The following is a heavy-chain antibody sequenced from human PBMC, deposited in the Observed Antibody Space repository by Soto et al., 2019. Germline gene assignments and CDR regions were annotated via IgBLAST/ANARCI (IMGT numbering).Heavy chain of an antibody. Sequence: QVHLQESGPGLVKPSQTLSLTCTVSGGSINSDGYYWSWIRQHPEKCLEWIGYINYRGTTYYNPFLESRLTISVDTSENQFSLQLTSVIAADTALYYCARESYSFGRAFNIWGHGTLVTVSS. J-gene: IGHJ4*01. CDR3: ARESYSFGRAFNI. CDR2: INYRGTT. D-gene: IGHD5-18*01. CDR1: GGSINSDGYY. V-gene: IGHV4-31*03.